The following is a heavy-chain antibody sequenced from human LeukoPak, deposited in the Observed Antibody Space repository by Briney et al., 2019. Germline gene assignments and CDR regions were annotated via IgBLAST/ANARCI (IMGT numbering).Heavy chain of an antibody. J-gene: IGHJ4*02. CDR3: AKEKYYYDSRSYYFDY. V-gene: IGHV3-23*01. D-gene: IGHD3-22*01. CDR1: GFTFSSYA. CDR2: IRGSGGST. Sequence: QPGGSLRLSCAASGFTFSSYAMSWVRQAPGKGLEWVSAIRGSGGSTYYADSVKGRFTISRDNSKNTLYLQMNSLRAEDTAVYYCAKEKYYYDSRSYYFDYWGQGTLVTVSS.